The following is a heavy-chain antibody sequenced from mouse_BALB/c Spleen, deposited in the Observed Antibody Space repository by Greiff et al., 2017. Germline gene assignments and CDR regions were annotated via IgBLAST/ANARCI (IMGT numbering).Heavy chain of an antibody. V-gene: IGHV1-14*01. D-gene: IGHD2-4*01. CDR1: GYTFTSYV. Sequence: EVQGVESGPELVKPGASVKMSCKASGYTFTSYVMHWVKQKPGQGLEWIGYINPYNDGTKYNEKFKGKATLTSDKSSSTAYMELSSLTSEDSAVYYCARDKGIYYDYESYFDYWGQGTTLTVSS. CDR3: ARDKGIYYDYESYFDY. CDR2: INPYNDGT. J-gene: IGHJ2*01.